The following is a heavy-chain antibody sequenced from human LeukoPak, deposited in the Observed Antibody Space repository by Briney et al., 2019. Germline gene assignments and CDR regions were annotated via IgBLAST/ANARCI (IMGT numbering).Heavy chain of an antibody. V-gene: IGHV3-7*01. Sequence: GGSLRLSCAASGFTFTTYWMAWVRQAPGKGLEWVANIRQDGGEKYYVDSVKGRFTISRDNAQNSLYLHISSLGAEDTAVYYCARHREGATQVGLFTFWGQGTLVIVST. J-gene: IGHJ4*02. D-gene: IGHD3-3*01. CDR3: ARHREGATQVGLFTF. CDR2: IRQDGGEK. CDR1: GFTFTTYW.